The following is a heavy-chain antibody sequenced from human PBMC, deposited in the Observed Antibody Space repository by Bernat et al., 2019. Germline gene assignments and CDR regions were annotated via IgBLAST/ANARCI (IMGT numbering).Heavy chain of an antibody. D-gene: IGHD2-2*01. CDR3: ARRRGSSYFYFD. J-gene: IGHJ4*01. Sequence: VSNNHMSWVRQAPGKGLEWVSGIYSGGSTNYADSVKGRFTISRDSSKNTLYLQMNSLRAEDTAVYYCARRRGSSYFYFD. CDR2: IYSGGST. V-gene: IGHV3-66*04. CDR1: VSNNH.